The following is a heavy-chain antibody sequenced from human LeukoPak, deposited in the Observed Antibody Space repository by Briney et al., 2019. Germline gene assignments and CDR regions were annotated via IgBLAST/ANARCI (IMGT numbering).Heavy chain of an antibody. CDR1: GFTFSNYW. V-gene: IGHV3-7*03. J-gene: IGHJ4*02. D-gene: IGHD1-26*01. CDR3: ARGGSYPGC. Sequence: PGGSLRLSCAASGFTFSNYWMCWVRQAPGKGLEWVAKIKQDGSEEYYVDSVKGRFTISRDNAKNSLFLQMNSLRVEDTAIYYCARGGSYPGCWGQGTLVTVSS. CDR2: IKQDGSEE.